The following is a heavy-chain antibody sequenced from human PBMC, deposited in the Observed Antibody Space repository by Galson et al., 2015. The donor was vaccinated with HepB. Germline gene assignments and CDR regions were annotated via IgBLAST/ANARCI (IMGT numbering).Heavy chain of an antibody. V-gene: IGHV1-18*04. J-gene: IGHJ4*02. D-gene: IGHD6-19*01. CDR3: ARHKSPHKYSSGGKY. CDR1: GYTFTSYG. Sequence: SVKVSCKASGYTFTSYGISWVRQAPGQGLEWMGWISAYNGNTNYAQKLQGRVTMTTDTSTSTAYMELRSLRSDDTAVYYCARHKSPHKYSSGGKYWGQGTLVTVSS. CDR2: ISAYNGNT.